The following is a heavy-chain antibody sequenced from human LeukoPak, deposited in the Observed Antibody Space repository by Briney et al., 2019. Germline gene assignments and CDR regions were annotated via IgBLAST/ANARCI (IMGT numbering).Heavy chain of an antibody. CDR1: GFPFSTYA. CDR3: ARNPTPPETSICYVYYGLDV. Sequence: HPGGSLRLSCAASGFPFSTYAMNWVRQAPGKGLEWVSGIYGSGGGIQYADSVKGRFTISRDNSKNTLYLQMDSLRPEDTAVYYCARNPTPPETSICYVYYGLDVWAKGPRSPSP. D-gene: IGHD3-16*01. V-gene: IGHV3-23*01. CDR2: IYGSGGGI. J-gene: IGHJ6*02.